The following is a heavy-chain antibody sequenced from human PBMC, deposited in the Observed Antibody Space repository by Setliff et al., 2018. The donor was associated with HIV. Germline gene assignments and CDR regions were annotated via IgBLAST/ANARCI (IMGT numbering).Heavy chain of an antibody. D-gene: IGHD5-12*01. Sequence: ASVKVSCKVSGFTPSEVSIHWVRQAPGKGLEWMGYFDPQDGETVYAQKFQGRVTMTEDTSTDTAYMEMSGLRSEDTAVYYCAIDGAGGWLRPMPDYWGQGTLVT. CDR1: GFTPSEVS. CDR2: FDPQDGET. CDR3: AIDGAGGWLRPMPDY. J-gene: IGHJ4*02. V-gene: IGHV1-24*01.